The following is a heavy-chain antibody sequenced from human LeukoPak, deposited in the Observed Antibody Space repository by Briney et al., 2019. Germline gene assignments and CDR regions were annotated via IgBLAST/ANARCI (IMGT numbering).Heavy chain of an antibody. Sequence: PGGSLRLSCAASGFTVSSNYMSWVRQAPGKGLEGVSVIYSGGSTYYADSVKGRFTISRDNSKNTLYLQMNSLRAEDTAVYYCTRDRVNYHDSSGYFDYWGQGTLVTVSS. CDR1: GFTVSSNY. D-gene: IGHD3-22*01. J-gene: IGHJ4*02. CDR2: IYSGGST. V-gene: IGHV3-53*01. CDR3: TRDRVNYHDSSGYFDY.